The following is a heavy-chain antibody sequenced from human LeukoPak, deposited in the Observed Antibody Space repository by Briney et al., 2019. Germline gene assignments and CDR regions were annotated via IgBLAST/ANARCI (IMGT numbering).Heavy chain of an antibody. Sequence: PGGSLRLSCAASGFTFSSYAMSWVRQAPGKGLEWVSAISGSGSDTNYADSVKGRFTTSRDNAKNSLYLQMNSLRAEDTAVYYCARVGSIAAAGTPDYWGQGTLVTVSS. V-gene: IGHV3-21*01. CDR1: GFTFSSYA. J-gene: IGHJ4*02. CDR2: ISGSGSDT. CDR3: ARVGSIAAAGTPDY. D-gene: IGHD6-13*01.